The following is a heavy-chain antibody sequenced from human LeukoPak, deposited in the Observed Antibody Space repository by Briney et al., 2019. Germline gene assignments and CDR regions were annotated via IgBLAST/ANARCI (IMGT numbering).Heavy chain of an antibody. D-gene: IGHD2-21*02. CDR1: GGTFSSYA. V-gene: IGHV1-69*13. CDR3: ASGSGVCGGDCY. CDR2: IIPIFGTA. J-gene: IGHJ4*02. Sequence: SVTVSCTASGGTFSSYAISWVRQAPGQGLEWMGGIIPIFGTANYAQKFQGRVTITADESTSTAYMELSSLRSEDTAVYYCASGSGVCGGDCYWGQGTLVTVSS.